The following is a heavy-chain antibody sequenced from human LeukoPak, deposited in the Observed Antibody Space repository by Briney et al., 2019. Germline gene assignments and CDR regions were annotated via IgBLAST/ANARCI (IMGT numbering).Heavy chain of an antibody. J-gene: IGHJ4*02. Sequence: GASVKVSCKASGYTFTSYGISWVRQAPGQGLEWMGWISAYNGNTNYAQNLQGRVTMTTDTSTSTAYMELRSLRSDDTAVYYCARVFTAGYSSSWYQDYWGQGTLVTVSS. D-gene: IGHD6-13*01. CDR3: ARVFTAGYSSSWYQDY. CDR1: GYTFTSYG. V-gene: IGHV1-18*01. CDR2: ISAYNGNT.